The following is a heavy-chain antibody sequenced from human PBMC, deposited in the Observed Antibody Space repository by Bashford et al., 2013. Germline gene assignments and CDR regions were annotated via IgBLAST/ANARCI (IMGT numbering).Heavy chain of an antibody. V-gene: IGHV1-46*01. J-gene: IGHJ6*02. D-gene: IGHD5-12*01. Sequence: ASVKVSCKASGYTFTSYYMHWVRQAPGQGLEWMGIINPSGGSTSYAQKFQGRVTMTRDTSTSTVYMELSSLRSEDTAVYYCAIHSRGLRLQGYYYYGMDVWGQGTTVTVSS. CDR3: AIHSRGLRLQGYYYYGMDV. CDR2: INPSGGST. CDR1: GYTFTSYY.